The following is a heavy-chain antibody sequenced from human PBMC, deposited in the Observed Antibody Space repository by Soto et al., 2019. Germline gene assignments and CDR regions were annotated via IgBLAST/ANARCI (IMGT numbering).Heavy chain of an antibody. CDR1: GYSLRSNY. J-gene: IGHJ6*02. V-gene: IGHV1-2*02. D-gene: IGHD3-22*01. Sequence: GASVKVSCKASGYSLRSNYIHWLRQAPGQGLEWLGWINPNSSGTVYAQKFQGRATMTRDTSLTTVYMQLNRLTGDDTAVYYCARDLIVDGPDNYAMDVWGQGTTVTVSS. CDR3: ARDLIVDGPDNYAMDV. CDR2: INPNSSGT.